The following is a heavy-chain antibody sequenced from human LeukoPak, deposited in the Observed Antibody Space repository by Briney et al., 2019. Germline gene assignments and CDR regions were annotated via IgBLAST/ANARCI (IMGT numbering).Heavy chain of an antibody. V-gene: IGHV4-30-4*08. J-gene: IGHJ6*03. CDR2: IYYSGST. Sequence: SQTLYLTCTVSGGSISSGDYYWSWIRQPPGKGLEWIGYIYYSGSTYYNPSLKSRVTISVDTSKNQFSLKLSSVTAADTAVYYCARTPWGNRGIYYMDVWGKGTTVTVSS. CDR1: GGSISSGDYY. D-gene: IGHD3-16*01. CDR3: ARTPWGNRGIYYMDV.